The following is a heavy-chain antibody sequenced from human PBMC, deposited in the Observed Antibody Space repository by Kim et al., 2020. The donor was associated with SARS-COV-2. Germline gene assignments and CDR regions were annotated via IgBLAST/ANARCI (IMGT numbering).Heavy chain of an antibody. D-gene: IGHD3-10*01. J-gene: IGHJ5*02. CDR3: ARDLENYYGSGITWETKGIDP. Sequence: ASVKVSCKASGYTFTSYAMHWVRQAPGQRLEWMGWINAGNGNTKYSQKFQGRVTITRDTSASTAYMELSSLRSEDTAVYYCARDLENYYGSGITWETKGIDPWGQGTLVTVSS. CDR1: GYTFTSYA. CDR2: INAGNGNT. V-gene: IGHV1-3*01.